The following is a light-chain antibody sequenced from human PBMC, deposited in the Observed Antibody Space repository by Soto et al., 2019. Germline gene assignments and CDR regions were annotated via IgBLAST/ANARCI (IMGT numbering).Light chain of an antibody. CDR3: MQALQTPPT. V-gene: IGKV2-28*01. CDR2: LGS. Sequence: DIVMTQYPLSLPVTPGEPASISCRSSQSLLHSNGYNYLDWYLQKPGQSPQLLIYLGSNRSSGAPDRFSGSGSGTDFTLKISRVEAEDVGVYYCMQALQTPPTFGGGTKV. CDR1: QSLLHSNGYNY. J-gene: IGKJ4*01.